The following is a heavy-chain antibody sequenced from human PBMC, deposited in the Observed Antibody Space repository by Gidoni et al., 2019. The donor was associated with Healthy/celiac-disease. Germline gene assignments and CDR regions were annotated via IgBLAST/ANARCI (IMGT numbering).Heavy chain of an antibody. CDR1: GYTFTSYD. V-gene: IGHV1-8*01. J-gene: IGHJ4*02. Sequence: QVQLVQSGAEVKKPGASVRVSCKASGYTFTSYDINWVRQDTGQGLEWMGWINPNSGNTGYAQKFQGRVTMTRNTSIRTAYMELSSLRSEDTAVYYCARANLQEDFWGQGTLVTVSS. CDR3: ARANLQEDF. CDR2: INPNSGNT.